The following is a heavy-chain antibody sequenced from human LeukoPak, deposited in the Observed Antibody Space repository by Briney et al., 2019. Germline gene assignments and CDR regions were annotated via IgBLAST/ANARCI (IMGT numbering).Heavy chain of an antibody. Sequence: SLKVSCKASGGTFSSYAISWVRQAPGQGLEWMGGITCIFGNTNYAQKFQGRVTITADESTSTAYMELSSLRSEDTAVYYCARELRSVLLWFGESPGYYYGMDVWGQGTTVTVSS. CDR2: ITCIFGNT. CDR1: GGTFSSYA. V-gene: IGHV1-69*13. CDR3: ARELRSVLLWFGESPGYYYGMDV. J-gene: IGHJ6*02. D-gene: IGHD3-10*01.